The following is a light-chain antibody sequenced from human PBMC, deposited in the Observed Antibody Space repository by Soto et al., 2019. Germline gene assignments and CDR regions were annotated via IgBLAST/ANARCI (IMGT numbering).Light chain of an antibody. V-gene: IGLV2-8*01. CDR2: EVN. CDR1: SSDVGGYNY. Sequence: QSALTQPPSASGSPGQSVAISCTGTSSDVGGYNYVSWYQQHPGKATKLMIYEVNKRPSGVPDRFSGSKSGNTASLTVSGFQAEDEADYYCSSYAGSSHVFGTGTQLTVL. CDR3: SSYAGSSHV. J-gene: IGLJ1*01.